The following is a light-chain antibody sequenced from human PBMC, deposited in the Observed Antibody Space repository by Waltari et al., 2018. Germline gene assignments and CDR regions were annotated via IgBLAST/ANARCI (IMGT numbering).Light chain of an antibody. CDR3: QHYVRLPVT. V-gene: IGKV3-20*01. Sequence: EIVLTQSPGTLSLSPGERATVSCRASQSMSKYLAWYRLKPGQAPRLLIYDASKRATGIPDRFSGSGSGTDFSLTISRLEPEDFAVYYCQHYVRLPVTFGQGTKVEIK. J-gene: IGKJ1*01. CDR1: QSMSKY. CDR2: DAS.